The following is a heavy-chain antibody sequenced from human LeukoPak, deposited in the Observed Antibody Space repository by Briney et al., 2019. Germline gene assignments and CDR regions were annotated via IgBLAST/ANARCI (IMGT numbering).Heavy chain of an antibody. D-gene: IGHD3-22*01. J-gene: IGHJ4*02. Sequence: GGSLRLSCAASGFTFSSYSMNWVRQAPGKGLEWVANIKQDGSEKYYVDSVKGRFTISRDNAKNSLYLQMNSLRAEDTAVYYCASVSPSQHYYDSSGYADYWGQGTLSPSPQ. CDR1: GFTFSSYS. V-gene: IGHV3-7*01. CDR2: IKQDGSEK. CDR3: ASVSPSQHYYDSSGYADY.